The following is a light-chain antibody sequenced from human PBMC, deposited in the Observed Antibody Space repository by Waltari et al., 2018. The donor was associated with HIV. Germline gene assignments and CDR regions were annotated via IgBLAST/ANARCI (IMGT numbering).Light chain of an antibody. V-gene: IGLV1-51*01. CDR1: ISNIGKNY. CDR2: DNN. J-gene: IGLJ2*01. Sequence: QSVLTQPPSVSAAPGQKVTISCSGTISNIGKNYVSWYQQLPGTAPKLLIYDNNTRPSGMPDRFSGSKSGTSATLGITGLQAGDEADYFCGTWDSSLSAVVFGGGTLLTVL. CDR3: GTWDSSLSAVV.